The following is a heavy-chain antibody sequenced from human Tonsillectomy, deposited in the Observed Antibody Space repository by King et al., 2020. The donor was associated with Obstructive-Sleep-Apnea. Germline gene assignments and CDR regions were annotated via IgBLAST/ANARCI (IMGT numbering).Heavy chain of an antibody. CDR2: VSYDGSKK. CDR1: GFNFISYA. J-gene: IGHJ6*02. CDR3: ARHSTAFYGSAPGTERNFKYNGMDV. Sequence: VQLQESGGGVVQPGRSLRLSCAASGFNFISYAMHWVRQAPGKGPEWVAVVSYDGSKKYYADSVKGRITISRDNSKNTVLLEMNSLRVEDTAVYYCARHSTAFYGSAPGTERNFKYNGMDVWGQGTTVTVSS. V-gene: IGHV3-30*03. D-gene: IGHD3-10*01.